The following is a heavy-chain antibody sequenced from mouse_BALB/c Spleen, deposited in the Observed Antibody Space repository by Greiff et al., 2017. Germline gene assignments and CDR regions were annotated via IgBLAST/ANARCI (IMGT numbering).Heavy chain of an antibody. CDR3: VREGPYRTYYAMDY. D-gene: IGHD2-14*01. V-gene: IGHV10-3*03. CDR2: IRSKSNNYAT. J-gene: IGHJ4*01. CDR1: GFTFTTYA. Sequence: EVQLVESGGGLVQPKGSLKLSCAASGFTFTTYAMHWVCQAPGKGLEWVARIRSKSNNYATYYADSVKDRFTISRDDSQSMLYLQMNNLKTEDTAMYYGVREGPYRTYYAMDYWGQGTSVTVSS.